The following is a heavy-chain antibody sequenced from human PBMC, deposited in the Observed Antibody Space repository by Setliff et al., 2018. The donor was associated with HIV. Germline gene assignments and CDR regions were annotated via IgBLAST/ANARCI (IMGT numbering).Heavy chain of an antibody. J-gene: IGHJ4*01. CDR2: IYHSGST. D-gene: IGHD5-12*01. CDR1: GGSISSHY. V-gene: IGHV4-59*11. Sequence: SETLSLTCTVSGGSISSHYWSWIRQPPGKGLEWIGNIYHSGSTNYNPSLKSRVTISVDTSKNQFSLKLSSVTAADTAVYYCARDSRWLQFPYFDSWGQGTPVTVSS. CDR3: ARDSRWLQFPYFDS.